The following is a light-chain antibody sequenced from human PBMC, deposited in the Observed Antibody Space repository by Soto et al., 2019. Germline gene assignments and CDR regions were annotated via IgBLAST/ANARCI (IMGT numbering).Light chain of an antibody. Sequence: VVTQPPSVSGAPGQRVTISCTGSSSNIGAGYDVHWYQQLPGTAPKLLIYGNSNRPSGVPDRFSGSKSGTSASLAITGLQAEDEADYYCQSYDSSLSGWVFGGGTKVTVL. J-gene: IGLJ3*02. V-gene: IGLV1-40*01. CDR3: QSYDSSLSGWV. CDR2: GNS. CDR1: SSNIGAGYD.